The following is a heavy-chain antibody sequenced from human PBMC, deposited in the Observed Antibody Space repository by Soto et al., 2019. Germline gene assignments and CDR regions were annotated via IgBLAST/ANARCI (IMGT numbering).Heavy chain of an antibody. CDR2: MNPSTGNT. CDR3: ARGRIIVAGGFDP. J-gene: IGHJ5*02. CDR1: GYTFTSYD. D-gene: IGHD6-19*01. V-gene: IGHV1-8*01. Sequence: QVQLVQSGAEVKKPGASVKVSCKASGYTFTSYDIIWVRQATGQGREWMGWMNPSTGNTDSAEKFQGRPTMTRNTALSTVYMELSSLSFEDTAVYYCARGRIIVAGGFDPWGQGTLVTVSS.